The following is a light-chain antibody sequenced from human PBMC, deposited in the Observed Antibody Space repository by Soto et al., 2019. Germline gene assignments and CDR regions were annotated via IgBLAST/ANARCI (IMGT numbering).Light chain of an antibody. CDR3: QSYDSSLSGEEV. CDR2: GNS. J-gene: IGLJ1*01. CDR1: SSNIGAGYD. Sequence: QAVVTQPPSVSGAPGQRVTISCTGSSSNIGAGYDVHWYQQLPGTAPKLLIYGNSNRPSGVPDRFSGSKSGTSASLAITGLQAEDEADYYCQSYDSSLSGEEVFGTGTKLTVL. V-gene: IGLV1-40*01.